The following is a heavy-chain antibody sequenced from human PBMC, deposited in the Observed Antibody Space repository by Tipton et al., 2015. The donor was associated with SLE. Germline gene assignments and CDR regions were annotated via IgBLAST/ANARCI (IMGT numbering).Heavy chain of an antibody. CDR3: ARSPSSGWEYYFDL. CDR1: GGSISSYY. CDR2: IYYSGST. Sequence: TLSLTCTVSGGSISSYYWSWIRQPPGKGLEWIGYIYYSGSTYYNPSLKSRVTISVDTSKNQFSLKLSSVTPADTAVYYCARSPSSGWEYYFDLWGQGTLVTVSS. D-gene: IGHD6-19*01. J-gene: IGHJ4*02. V-gene: IGHV4-59*08.